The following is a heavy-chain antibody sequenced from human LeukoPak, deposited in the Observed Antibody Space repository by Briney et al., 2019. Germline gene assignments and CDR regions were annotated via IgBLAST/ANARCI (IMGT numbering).Heavy chain of an antibody. V-gene: IGHV3-43*02. Sequence: GGSLRLSCAASGFTFDDYAMHWVRQAPGKGLEWVSLISGDGGSTYYADSVKGRFTISRDSVKNSLYLQMNSLRAEDTAVYYCASRGGVIVPTVDYWGQGTLVTVSS. J-gene: IGHJ4*02. CDR3: ASRGGVIVPTVDY. CDR2: ISGDGGST. CDR1: GFTFDDYA. D-gene: IGHD3-16*02.